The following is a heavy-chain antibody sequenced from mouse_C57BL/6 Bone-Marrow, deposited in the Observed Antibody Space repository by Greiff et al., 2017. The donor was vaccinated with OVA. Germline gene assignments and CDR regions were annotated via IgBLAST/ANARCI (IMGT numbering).Heavy chain of an antibody. CDR1: GYTFTDHT. Sequence: VQLQESDAELVKPGASVKISCTVSGYTFTDHTIHWMKQRPEQGLEWIGYIYPRDGSTKYNEKFKGKATLTADKSSSTAYMQLNSLTSEDSAVYIRANRGSDDDNSYVKSGFAYWGQGTLVTVSA. D-gene: IGHD1-1*01. V-gene: IGHV1-78*01. J-gene: IGHJ3*01. CDR2: IYPRDGST. CDR3: ANRGSDDDNSYVKSGFAY.